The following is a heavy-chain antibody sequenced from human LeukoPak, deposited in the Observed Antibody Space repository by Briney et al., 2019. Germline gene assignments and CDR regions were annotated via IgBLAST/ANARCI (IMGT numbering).Heavy chain of an antibody. V-gene: IGHV3-23*01. CDR3: AKDRVGWFGELYI. CDR1: GFTVSSNY. J-gene: IGHJ4*02. CDR2: ISGSGGST. D-gene: IGHD3-10*01. Sequence: GGSLRLSCAASGFTVSSNYMGWVRQAPGKGLEWVSAISGSGGSTYYADSVKGRFTISRDNSKNTLYLQMNSLRAEDTAVYYCAKDRVGWFGELYIWGQGTLVTVSS.